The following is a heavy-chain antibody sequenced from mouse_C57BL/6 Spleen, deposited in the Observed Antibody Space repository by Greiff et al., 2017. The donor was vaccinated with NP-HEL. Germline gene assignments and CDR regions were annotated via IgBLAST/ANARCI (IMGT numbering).Heavy chain of an antibody. CDR1: GFSLTSYG. Sequence: QVQLKESGPGLVQPSQSLSITCTVSGFSLTSYGVHWVRQSPGKGLEWLGVIWSGGSTDYNAAFISRLSISKDNSKSQVFFKMNSLQADDTAIYYCAGYSNYVGFAYWGQGTLVTVSA. CDR3: AGYSNYVGFAY. CDR2: IWSGGST. D-gene: IGHD2-5*01. J-gene: IGHJ3*01. V-gene: IGHV2-2*01.